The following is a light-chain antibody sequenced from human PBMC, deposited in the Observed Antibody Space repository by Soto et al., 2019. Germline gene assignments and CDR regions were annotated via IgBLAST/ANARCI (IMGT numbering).Light chain of an antibody. Sequence: IVLTQSPGTLSSSPGERATLSCRASQSVSTNNLAWYQQRPGQAPRLLIYGASSRATGIPDRFSGSGSGTDLTLTISRLEPEDFAVYYCQQYGSSPLTFGGGTKVDIK. V-gene: IGKV3-20*01. CDR3: QQYGSSPLT. CDR2: GAS. J-gene: IGKJ4*01. CDR1: QSVSTNN.